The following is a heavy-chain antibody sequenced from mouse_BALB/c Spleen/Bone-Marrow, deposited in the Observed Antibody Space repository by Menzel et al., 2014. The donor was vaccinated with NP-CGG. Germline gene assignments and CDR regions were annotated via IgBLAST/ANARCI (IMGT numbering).Heavy chain of an antibody. CDR2: INPDSSTI. V-gene: IGHV4-1*02. J-gene: IGHJ4*01. CDR1: GFDFSRYW. Sequence: EVKLVESGGGLVQPGGSLKLSCAASGFDFSRYWMSWVRQAPGKGLEWIGEINPDSSTINYTPSLKDKFIISRDNAKNTLYLQMSEVRSEDTALYYCAREIPQGAMDYWGQGTSVTVSS. CDR3: AREIPQGAMDY.